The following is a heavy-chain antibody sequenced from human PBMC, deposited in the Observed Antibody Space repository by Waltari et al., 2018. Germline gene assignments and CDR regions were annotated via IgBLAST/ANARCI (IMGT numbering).Heavy chain of an antibody. CDR2: IYQSGST. V-gene: IGHV4-30-2*01. J-gene: IGHJ5*02. D-gene: IGHD1-1*01. Sequence: QLQLQESGSGLVKPSQTLSLTCAVSGGSISSGGYSWSWIRQPPGKGREWLWYIYQSGSTYYNPSRKGRVTISVDRSKNEVSLKLSSVTAADTAVYYCARGDQLELKYNWFDPWGQGTLVTVSS. CDR1: GGSISSGGYS. CDR3: ARGDQLELKYNWFDP.